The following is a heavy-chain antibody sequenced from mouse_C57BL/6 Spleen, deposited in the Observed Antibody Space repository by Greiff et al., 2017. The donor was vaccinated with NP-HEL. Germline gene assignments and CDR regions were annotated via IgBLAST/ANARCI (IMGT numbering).Heavy chain of an antibody. J-gene: IGHJ3*01. CDR3: AYDYESPRFAY. Sequence: VQLQQSGAELVKPGASVKLSCTASGFNIQDYYMHWVTQRTEQGLEWIGRIDPEDGVTKYAPNFQGTAPITSDTSSNTAYMQLSSLTSEHTAVYNCAYDYESPRFAYWGQGTLVTVSA. CDR1: GFNIQDYY. V-gene: IGHV14-2*01. CDR2: IDPEDGVT. D-gene: IGHD2-4*01.